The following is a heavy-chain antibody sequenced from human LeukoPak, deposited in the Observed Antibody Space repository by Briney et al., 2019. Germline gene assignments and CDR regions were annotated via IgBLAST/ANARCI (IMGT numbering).Heavy chain of an antibody. CDR2: INHSGST. CDR3: ARGGSGLYCGGDCYSEWFDP. CDR1: GGSFSGYY. Sequence: SETLSLTCAVYGGSFSGYYWSWIRQPPGKGLEWIGEINHSGSTNYNPSLKSRVTISADTSKNQFSLKLSSVTAADTAVYYCARGGSGLYCGGDCYSEWFDPWGQGTLVTVSS. J-gene: IGHJ5*02. D-gene: IGHD2-21*02. V-gene: IGHV4-34*01.